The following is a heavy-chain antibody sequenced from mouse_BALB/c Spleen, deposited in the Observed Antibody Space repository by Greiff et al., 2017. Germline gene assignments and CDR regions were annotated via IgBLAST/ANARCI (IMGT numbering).Heavy chain of an antibody. J-gene: IGHJ2*01. CDR2: INSNGGST. D-gene: IGHD1-2*01. V-gene: IGHV5-6-3*01. CDR1: GFTFSSYG. Sequence: DVHLVESGGGLVQPGGSLKLSCAASGFTFSSYGMSWVRQTPDKRLELVATINSNGGSTYYPDSVKGRFTISRDNAKNTLYLQMSSLKSEDTAMYYCAIFAPYGYWLRWGQGTTLTVSS. CDR3: AIFAPYGYWLR.